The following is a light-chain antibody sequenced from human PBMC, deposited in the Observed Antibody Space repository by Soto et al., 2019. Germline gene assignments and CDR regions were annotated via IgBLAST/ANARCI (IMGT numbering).Light chain of an antibody. CDR2: DAS. Sequence: IQLNHSLFSLSASVGERVTLTCQASQDISNYLNWYQQKLGKAPKLLIYDASNLETGVPSRFSGSGSGTDFTFTISSLQPEDIATYYCQQYSHLITFGQGTLLEIK. CDR1: QDISNY. CDR3: QQYSHLIT. J-gene: IGKJ5*01. V-gene: IGKV1-33*01.